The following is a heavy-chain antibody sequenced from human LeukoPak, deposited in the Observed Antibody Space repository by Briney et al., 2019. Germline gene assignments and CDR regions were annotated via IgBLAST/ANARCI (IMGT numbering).Heavy chain of an antibody. CDR1: GYTFTGYY. CDR2: INPNSGGT. D-gene: IGHD4-11*01. Sequence: ASVKVSCKASGYTFTGYYMHWVRQAPGQGLECMGRINPNSGGTNYAQKFQGRVTMTRDTSISTAYMELSRLRSDDTAVYYCAREVAVTTPERERFDPWGQGTLVTVSS. V-gene: IGHV1-2*06. J-gene: IGHJ5*02. CDR3: AREVAVTTPERERFDP.